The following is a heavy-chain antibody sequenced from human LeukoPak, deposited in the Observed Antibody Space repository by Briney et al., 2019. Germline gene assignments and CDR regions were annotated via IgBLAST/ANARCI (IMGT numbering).Heavy chain of an antibody. CDR3: AKDRRDYGDYGVDY. Sequence: GGSLRLSCETSGFTFSSFGMHWFRQAPSKGMEWVAFIRHHGWNESYADSVKGRFTISRDNSKHTLYLQMNSLRVEDTAVYSCAKDRRDYGDYGVDYWGQGTLVTASS. CDR2: IRHHGWNE. CDR1: GFTFSSFG. V-gene: IGHV3-30*02. J-gene: IGHJ4*02. D-gene: IGHD4-17*01.